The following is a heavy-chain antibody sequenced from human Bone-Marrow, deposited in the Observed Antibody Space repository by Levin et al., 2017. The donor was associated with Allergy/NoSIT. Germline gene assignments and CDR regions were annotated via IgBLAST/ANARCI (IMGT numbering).Heavy chain of an antibody. Sequence: GESLKISCAASGFTFSAFGMHWVRQAPGRGLEWVAVISYDGGHKFYADSVKGRFTISRDNSKNTHYLQMDSLRPEDTAVYYCAREGPFYENMPFREPNAFNLWGQGTMVTVSA. CDR1: GFTFSAFG. J-gene: IGHJ3*01. CDR3: AREGPFYENMPFREPNAFNL. V-gene: IGHV3-30*03. D-gene: IGHD1-14*01. CDR2: ISYDGGHK.